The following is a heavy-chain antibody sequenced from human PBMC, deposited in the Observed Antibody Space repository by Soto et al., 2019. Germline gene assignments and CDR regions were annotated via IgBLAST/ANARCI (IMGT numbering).Heavy chain of an antibody. V-gene: IGHV4-61*01. Sequence: QVQLQESGPGLVKPSETLSLTCTVSCGSVSSGSYYWSWIRQPPGKGLEWIGYIYYSGSTNYNPSLKRRVTISVDTSKNQFSLKLSSVTAADTAVYYCAREGLLYSNSEGGFDYWGQGTLVTVSS. CDR1: CGSVSSGSYY. CDR2: IYYSGST. D-gene: IGHD4-4*01. J-gene: IGHJ4*02. CDR3: AREGLLYSNSEGGFDY.